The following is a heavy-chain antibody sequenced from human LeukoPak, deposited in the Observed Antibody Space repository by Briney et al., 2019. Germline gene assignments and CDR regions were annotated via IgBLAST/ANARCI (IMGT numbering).Heavy chain of an antibody. J-gene: IGHJ4*02. CDR3: TRGPAAIITD. CDR2: ISRTSNYI. D-gene: IGHD5-18*01. V-gene: IGHV3-21*04. CDR1: GFTCSNYN. Sequence: GGSLRLSCAASGFTCSNYNMNWVRQTPGKGLEWVSSISRTSNYIYYAHSVKGRFTISRDNAKTSLFLQMNSLRAEDTAVYYCTRGPAAIITDWGQGTLVTVSS.